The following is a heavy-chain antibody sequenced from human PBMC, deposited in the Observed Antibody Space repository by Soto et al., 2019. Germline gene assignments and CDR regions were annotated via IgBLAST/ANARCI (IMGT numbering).Heavy chain of an antibody. J-gene: IGHJ3*02. V-gene: IGHV1-69*12. CDR3: ASEVAADGTFREDVFDI. D-gene: IGHD6-13*01. CDR1: GGTFSNHA. Sequence: QVHLVQSGAEVKKPGSSVKVSCKAPGGTFSNHAIKWVRQAPGQGLEWMGRIIPIFTTTNYAQKFQGRDSMTADESTTTAYIELSSLKNEETAVYYCASEVAADGTFREDVFDIWGQGTLVTVSS. CDR2: IIPIFTTT.